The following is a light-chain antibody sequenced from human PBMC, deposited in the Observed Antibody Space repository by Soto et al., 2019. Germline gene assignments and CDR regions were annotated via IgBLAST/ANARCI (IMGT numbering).Light chain of an antibody. V-gene: IGKV3-20*01. CDR2: GAS. CDR3: QQYHTSPLK. CDR1: QSVSSSY. J-gene: IGKJ1*01. Sequence: EIVLTQSPGTLSLSPWERATLSCRASQSVSSSYLAWYQQKPGQAPRLLIYGASSRATGIPDRFSGSGSGTDFTLTISRLEPEDFALYYCQQYHTSPLKFGQGTKVDIK.